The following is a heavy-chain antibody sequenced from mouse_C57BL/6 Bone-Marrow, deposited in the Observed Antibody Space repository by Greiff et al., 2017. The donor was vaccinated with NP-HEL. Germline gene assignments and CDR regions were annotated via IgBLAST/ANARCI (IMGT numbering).Heavy chain of an antibody. Sequence: QVQLKESGAELVRPGASVKLSCKASGYTFTDYYINWVKQRPGQGLEWIARIYPGSGNTYYNEKFKGKATLTAEKSSSTAYMQLSSLTSEDSAVYFCARSDGYDGYFDYWGQGTTLTVSS. J-gene: IGHJ2*01. CDR2: IYPGSGNT. CDR3: ARSDGYDGYFDY. D-gene: IGHD2-2*01. V-gene: IGHV1-76*01. CDR1: GYTFTDYY.